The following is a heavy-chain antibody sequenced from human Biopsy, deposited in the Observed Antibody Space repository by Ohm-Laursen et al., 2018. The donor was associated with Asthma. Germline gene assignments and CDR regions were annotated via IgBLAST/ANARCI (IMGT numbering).Heavy chain of an antibody. D-gene: IGHD3-22*01. J-gene: IGHJ3*02. CDR1: GYTFSSYQ. CDR3: ARSMIVADGSDAFDI. Sequence: SSVKVSCKASGYTFSSYQMHWVRQAPGQGLEWLGLIKHISEYAQKFQGRVTMTRDTSTSTVYMELSSLRSEDTAVYYCARSMIVADGSDAFDIWGQGTMVTVSS. V-gene: IGHV1-46*01. CDR2: IKHISE.